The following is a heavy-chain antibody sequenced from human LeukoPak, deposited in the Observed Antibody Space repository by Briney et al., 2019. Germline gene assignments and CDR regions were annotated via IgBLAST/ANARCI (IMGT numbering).Heavy chain of an antibody. V-gene: IGHV1-18*01. CDR2: ISAHKGDT. J-gene: IGHJ4*02. Sequence: ASVRVSCKASGYTFANYAINWVRQAPGQGLEWMGWISAHKGDTSYAQKFQDRVTMTRDTSTSTAYMDLRSLRSDDTAVYYCASGYYYGPGREEGTYFDYWGQGTLVTVSS. D-gene: IGHD3-10*01. CDR3: ASGYYYGPGREEGTYFDY. CDR1: GYTFANYA.